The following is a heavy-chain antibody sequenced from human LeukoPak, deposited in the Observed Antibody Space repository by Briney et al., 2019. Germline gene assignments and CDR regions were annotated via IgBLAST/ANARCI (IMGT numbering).Heavy chain of an antibody. CDR2: IYTSGST. V-gene: IGHV4-61*02. CDR1: GGSISSGSYY. Sequence: SQTLSLTCTVSGGSISSGSYYGSWIRQPAGKGLEWIGRIYTSGSTNYNPSLKSRVTISVDTSKNQFSLKLSSVTATDTAVYYCARGRRDGYNYKGCWFDPWGQGTLVTVSS. J-gene: IGHJ5*02. CDR3: ARGRRDGYNYKGCWFDP. D-gene: IGHD5-24*01.